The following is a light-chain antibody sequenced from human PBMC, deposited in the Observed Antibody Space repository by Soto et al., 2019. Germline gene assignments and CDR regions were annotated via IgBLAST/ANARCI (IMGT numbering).Light chain of an antibody. CDR1: QGSGND. CDR3: LQHSTYPLT. CDR2: AAS. V-gene: IGKV1-17*01. Sequence: DIQMTQFPSSLSASVGDRVTITCRASQGSGNDLGWYQQKPGKAPKRLIYAASSLQSGVPSRFSGSGSGTEFTLAISSLQPEDYATFYCLQHSTYPLTFGQGTKVEIK. J-gene: IGKJ1*01.